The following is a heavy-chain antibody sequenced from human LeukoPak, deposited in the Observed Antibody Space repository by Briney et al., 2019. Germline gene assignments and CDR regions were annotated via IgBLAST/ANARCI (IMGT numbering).Heavy chain of an antibody. CDR1: GGSISSGDYY. CDR2: IYYSGST. D-gene: IGHD3-22*01. Sequence: SQTLSLTCTVSGGSISSGDYYWSWIRQPPGKGLEWIGYIYYSGSTYYNPSLKSRVTISVDTSKNQFSLKLSSVTAADTAVYYCARVQVRWLCPDYWGQGTLVTVSS. J-gene: IGHJ4*02. CDR3: ARVQVRWLCPDY. V-gene: IGHV4-30-4*01.